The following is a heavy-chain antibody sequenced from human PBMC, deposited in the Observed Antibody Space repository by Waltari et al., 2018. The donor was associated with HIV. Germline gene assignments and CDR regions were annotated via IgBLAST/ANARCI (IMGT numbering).Heavy chain of an antibody. D-gene: IGHD1-26*01. J-gene: IGHJ2*01. CDR3: ARHALRVGAAYWNFDL. CDR2: IYYTGRA. CDR1: GCSVSSRSHF. Sequence: QLQLQESGPGLVKPSETLSLTCAVSGCSVSSRSHFWGWIRQPPGKGLEWVGRIYYTGRAYYNPSLKSRVTISVDTSKNQFSLKVTSVTATDTAVYYCARHALRVGAAYWNFDLWGRGTLVTVSS. V-gene: IGHV4-39*01.